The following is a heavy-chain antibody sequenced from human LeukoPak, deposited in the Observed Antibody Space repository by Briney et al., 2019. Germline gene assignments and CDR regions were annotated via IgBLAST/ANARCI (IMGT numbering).Heavy chain of an antibody. J-gene: IGHJ4*02. V-gene: IGHV1-69*04. Sequence: GASVKVSCKASGGTFSSYAISWVRQAPGQGLEWMGRIIPILGIANYAQKFRGRVTITADKSTSTAYTELSSLRSEDTAVYYCAINLVGATPGQGAYYFDYWGQGTLVTVSS. CDR1: GGTFSSYA. CDR2: IIPILGIA. CDR3: AINLVGATPGQGAYYFDY. D-gene: IGHD1-26*01.